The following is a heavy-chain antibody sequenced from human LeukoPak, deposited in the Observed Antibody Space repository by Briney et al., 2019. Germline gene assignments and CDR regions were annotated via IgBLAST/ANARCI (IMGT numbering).Heavy chain of an antibody. CDR1: GFTFSDYW. Sequence: GGSPRLSCAASGFTFSDYWMSWVRQAPGKGLEWVANIKQDGSEKYYVDSVKGRFTISRDNAKNSLYLQMNSLRAEDTAVYYCARDFYGDYALSAFDIWGQGAMVTVSS. CDR3: ARDFYGDYALSAFDI. D-gene: IGHD4-17*01. CDR2: IKQDGSEK. V-gene: IGHV3-7*01. J-gene: IGHJ3*02.